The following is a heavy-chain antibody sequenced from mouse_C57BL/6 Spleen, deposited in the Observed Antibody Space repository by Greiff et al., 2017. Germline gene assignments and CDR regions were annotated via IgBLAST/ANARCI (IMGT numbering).Heavy chain of an antibody. CDR1: GYTFTDYE. Sequence: VQLLQSGAELVRPGASVTLSCKASGYTFTDYEMHWVKQTPVHGLEWIGAIDPETGGTAYNQKFKGTAILTADKSSSTAYMELRSLTSEDSAVYYCTRYPPYYDLYAMDYWGQGTSVTVSS. D-gene: IGHD2-4*01. V-gene: IGHV1-15*01. CDR3: TRYPPYYDLYAMDY. CDR2: IDPETGGT. J-gene: IGHJ4*01.